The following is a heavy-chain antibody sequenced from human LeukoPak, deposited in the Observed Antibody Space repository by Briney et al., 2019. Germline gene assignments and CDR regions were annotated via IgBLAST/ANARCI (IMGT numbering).Heavy chain of an antibody. Sequence: SVRVSCKASGGTFSSYAISWVRQAPGQGLEWMGRIIPILGIANYAQKFQGRVTITADKSTSTAYMELSSLRSEDTAVYYCASQNRVIAYYYDSSGYYPGHDAFDIWGQGTMVTVSS. CDR2: IIPILGIA. CDR1: GGTFSSYA. J-gene: IGHJ3*02. CDR3: ASQNRVIAYYYDSSGYYPGHDAFDI. V-gene: IGHV1-69*04. D-gene: IGHD3-22*01.